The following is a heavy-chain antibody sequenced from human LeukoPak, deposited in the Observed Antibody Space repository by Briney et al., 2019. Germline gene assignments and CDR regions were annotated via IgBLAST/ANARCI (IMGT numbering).Heavy chain of an antibody. CDR2: IYYSGST. J-gene: IGHJ4*02. V-gene: IGHV4-59*01. D-gene: IGHD3-22*01. CDR1: GGSISSYY. CDR3: ARDYYDRSYFDY. Sequence: SETLSLNCTVSGGSISSYYWSWIRQPPGKGLEWIGYIYYSGSTNYNPSLKSRVTISVDTSKNQFSLKLSSVTAADTAVYYCARDYYDRSYFDYWGQGTLVTVSS.